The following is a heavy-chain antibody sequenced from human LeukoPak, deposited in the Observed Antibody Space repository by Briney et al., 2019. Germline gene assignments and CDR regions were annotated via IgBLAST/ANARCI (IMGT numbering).Heavy chain of an antibody. CDR2: LYSDGNT. Sequence: GGSLRLSCAASGFTVITNDITWVRQAPGKGLEWVSVLYSDGNTKYADSVQGRFTISRDNSKNTLYLEMNSLSPDDTAVYYCARGVEPLAANTLAYWGQGTLVTVSS. CDR3: ARGVEPLAANTLAY. CDR1: GFTVITND. V-gene: IGHV3-53*01. J-gene: IGHJ4*02. D-gene: IGHD1-14*01.